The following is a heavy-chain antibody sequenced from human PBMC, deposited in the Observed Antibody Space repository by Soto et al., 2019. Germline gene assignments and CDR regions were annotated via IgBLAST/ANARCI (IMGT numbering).Heavy chain of an antibody. J-gene: IGHJ3*02. CDR1: GFTFSTYG. CDR2: ISSSSSTI. CDR3: ARKNHYYDSSGYPRGAFDI. D-gene: IGHD3-22*01. V-gene: IGHV3-48*01. Sequence: GSLRLSCAASGFTFSTYGMNWVRQAPGKGLEWVSYISSSSSTIFYTDSVKGRFTVSRDNAKNSLYLQMNSLRAEDTAVYYCARKNHYYDSSGYPRGAFDIWGQGTMVTVSS.